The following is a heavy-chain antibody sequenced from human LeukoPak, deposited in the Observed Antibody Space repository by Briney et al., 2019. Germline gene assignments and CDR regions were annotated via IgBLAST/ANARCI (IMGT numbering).Heavy chain of an antibody. Sequence: GGSLRLSCAASGFTFSNAWMSWVRQAPGKGLEWISCISSSTTTIYYADSVKGRFTISRDNAKNSLYLQMNSLRAGDTAVYYCARITRGYNYGPSDSWGQGTLVTVSS. V-gene: IGHV3-48*04. D-gene: IGHD5-18*01. CDR2: ISSSTTTI. J-gene: IGHJ4*02. CDR3: ARITRGYNYGPSDS. CDR1: GFTFSNAW.